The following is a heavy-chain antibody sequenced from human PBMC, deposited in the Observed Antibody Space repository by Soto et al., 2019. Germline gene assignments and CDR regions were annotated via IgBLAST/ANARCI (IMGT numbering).Heavy chain of an antibody. CDR3: ARHGDCSGGSCYSVGAFDI. D-gene: IGHD2-15*01. Sequence: PGESLKISCKGSGYSFTSYWIGWVRQMPGKGLEWMGIIYPGDSDTRYSPSFQGQVTISADKSISTAYLQWSSLKASDTAMYYCARHGDCSGGSCYSVGAFDIWGQGTMVTVSS. V-gene: IGHV5-51*01. J-gene: IGHJ3*02. CDR1: GYSFTSYW. CDR2: IYPGDSDT.